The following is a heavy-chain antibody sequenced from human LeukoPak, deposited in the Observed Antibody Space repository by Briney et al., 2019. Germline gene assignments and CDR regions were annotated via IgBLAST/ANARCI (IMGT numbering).Heavy chain of an antibody. Sequence: GGSLRLSCAASGFTFSSYGMHWVRQAPGKGLEWVAVISYDGSNKYYADSVKGRFTISRDNSKNTLYLQMNSLRAEDTAVYYCAKDLSSGYYYDSSGLDYWGQGTLVIVSS. CDR3: AKDLSSGYYYDSSGLDY. J-gene: IGHJ4*02. CDR2: ISYDGSNK. D-gene: IGHD3-22*01. CDR1: GFTFSSYG. V-gene: IGHV3-30*18.